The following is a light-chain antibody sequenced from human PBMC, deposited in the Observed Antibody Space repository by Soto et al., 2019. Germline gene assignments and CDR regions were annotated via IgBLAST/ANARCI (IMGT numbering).Light chain of an antibody. Sequence: QSVLTQPASVSGSPGQSITISCTGTNNDVGGHMYVSWYQHQAGKVPKLIIYEIDNRPSGVSDRFSGSKSGNTASLTISGLQAEDEADYYYQSYDSSLSGRYVFGTGTKLTVL. J-gene: IGLJ1*01. V-gene: IGLV2-14*01. CDR3: QSYDSSLSGRYV. CDR2: EID. CDR1: NNDVGGHMY.